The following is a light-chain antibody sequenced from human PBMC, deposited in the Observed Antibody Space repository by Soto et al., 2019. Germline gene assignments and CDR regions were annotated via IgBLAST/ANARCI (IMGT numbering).Light chain of an antibody. CDR2: GAS. CDR1: QSVSSSY. V-gene: IGKV3-20*01. CDR3: QQYGSSEVT. Sequence: EIVLTQSPVTLSLSPGERATLSCRASQSVSSSYLAWYQQKPGQAPRLLIYGASSRATGIPDRFSGSGSGTDFTLTISRLEPEDFAVYYCQQYGSSEVTFGQGTKVDSK. J-gene: IGKJ1*01.